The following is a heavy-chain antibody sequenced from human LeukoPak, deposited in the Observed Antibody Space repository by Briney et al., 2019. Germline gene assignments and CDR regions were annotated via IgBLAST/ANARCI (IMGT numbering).Heavy chain of an antibody. V-gene: IGHV4-59*01. CDR2: IYYSGST. CDR1: GGSISSYY. CDR3: ARFALYCSSTSCQDY. J-gene: IGHJ4*02. D-gene: IGHD2-2*01. Sequence: SETLSLTCTVSGGSISSYYWSWIRQPPGKGLEWIGYIYYSGSTNYNPSLKSRVTISVDTSKNQFSLKLSSVTAADTAVYYCARFALYCSSTSCQDYWGQGTLVTVSS.